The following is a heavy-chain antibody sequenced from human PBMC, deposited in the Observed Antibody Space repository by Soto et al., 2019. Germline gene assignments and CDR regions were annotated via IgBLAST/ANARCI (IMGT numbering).Heavy chain of an antibody. CDR2: ISYDGSNK. V-gene: IGHV3-30-3*01. CDR3: ARDLEISSSSPFDW. Sequence: PGGSLRLSCAASGFTFSSYAMHWVRQAPGKGLEWVAVISYDGSNKYYADSVKGRFTISRDNSKNTLYLQMNSLRAEDTAVYYCARDLEISSSSPFDWWGQVTMVTFYS. J-gene: IGHJ4*02. CDR1: GFTFSSYA. D-gene: IGHD6-6*01.